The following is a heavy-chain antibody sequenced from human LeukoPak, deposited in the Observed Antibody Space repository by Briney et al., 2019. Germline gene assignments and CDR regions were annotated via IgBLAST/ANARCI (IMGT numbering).Heavy chain of an antibody. D-gene: IGHD1-26*01. CDR2: INHSGST. J-gene: IGHJ3*02. CDR3: ARVTRHYLDAFDI. V-gene: IGHV4-34*01. Sequence: PWGSLRLSCAASGFTFSSYAMSWIRQPPGKGLEWIGEINHSGSTNYNPSLKSRVTISVDTSKNQFSLKLSSVTAADTAVYYCARVTRHYLDAFDIWGQGTMVTVSS. CDR1: GFTFSSYA.